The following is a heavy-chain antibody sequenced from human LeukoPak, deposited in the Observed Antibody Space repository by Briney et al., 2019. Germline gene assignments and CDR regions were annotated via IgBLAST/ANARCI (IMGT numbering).Heavy chain of an antibody. CDR3: VVAYSGGDCSH. D-gene: IGHD2-21*02. CDR2: INNDGSST. Sequence: GGSLRLSCAASGFTFNSYWMHWVRQAPGKGLVWVSRINNDGSSTSYADSVKGRFTISRDNAKNTLHLQMDSLRAEDTAVYYCVVAYSGGDCSHWGQGTLVTVSS. V-gene: IGHV3-74*01. CDR1: GFTFNSYW. J-gene: IGHJ4*02.